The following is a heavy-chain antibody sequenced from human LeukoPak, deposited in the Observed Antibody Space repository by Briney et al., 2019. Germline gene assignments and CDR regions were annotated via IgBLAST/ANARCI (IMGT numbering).Heavy chain of an antibody. V-gene: IGHV4-59*01. CDR3: ARGTHYYYYYMDV. Sequence: PSETLSLTCTVSGGSISSYYWSWLRQPPGKGLEWIGYIYYSGSTNYNPSLKSRVTISVDTSKNQFSLKLSSVTAADTAVYYCARGTHYYYYYMDVWGKGTTVTISS. CDR1: GGSISSYY. J-gene: IGHJ6*03. CDR2: IYYSGST.